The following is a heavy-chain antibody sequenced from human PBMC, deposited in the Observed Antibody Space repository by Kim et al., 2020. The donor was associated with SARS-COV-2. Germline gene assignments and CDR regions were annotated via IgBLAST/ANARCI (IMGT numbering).Heavy chain of an antibody. CDR1: GYTFTSYG. J-gene: IGHJ6*02. CDR2: ISAYNGNT. Sequence: ASVKVSCKASGYTFTSYGISWVRQAPGQGLEWMGWISAYNGNTNYAQKLQGRVTMTTDTSTSTAYMELRSLRSDDTAVYYCARDSHSNRHYYYYGMDVWGQGTTVTVSS. CDR3: ARDSHSNRHYYYYGMDV. D-gene: IGHD4-4*01. V-gene: IGHV1-18*04.